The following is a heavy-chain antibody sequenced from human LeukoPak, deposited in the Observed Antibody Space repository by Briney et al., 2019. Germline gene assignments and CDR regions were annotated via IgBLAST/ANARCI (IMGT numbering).Heavy chain of an antibody. V-gene: IGHV4-39*01. Sequence: SETLSLTCTVSGDSISSSDYYWGWIRQPPGKGLEWIGSFYYNGNTYYNPSLNSRVTISVDTSKNQFSLTLRSVAAADTAVYYCARRARSRAYDIWGQGTMVTVSS. CDR2: FYYNGNT. CDR3: ARRARSRAYDI. CDR1: GDSISSSDYY. D-gene: IGHD3-10*01. J-gene: IGHJ3*02.